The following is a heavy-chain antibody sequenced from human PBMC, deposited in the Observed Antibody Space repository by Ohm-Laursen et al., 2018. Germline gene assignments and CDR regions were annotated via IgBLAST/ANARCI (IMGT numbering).Heavy chain of an antibody. CDR1: GYTFTTYY. Sequence: ASVKVSCKASGYTFTTYYMHWVRQAPGQGLEWMGMINPSGASTSYAQKFQDRVTMTRDTSTSTAYMELSSLRSEDTAVYYCARGRSGYYYVDYWGQGTLVTVSS. CDR3: ARGRSGYYYVDY. J-gene: IGHJ4*02. D-gene: IGHD3-22*01. V-gene: IGHV1-46*01. CDR2: INPSGAST.